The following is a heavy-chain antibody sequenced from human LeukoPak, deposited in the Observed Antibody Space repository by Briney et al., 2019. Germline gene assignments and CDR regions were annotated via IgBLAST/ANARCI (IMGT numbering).Heavy chain of an antibody. CDR3: ARLPLTGYSRGYYYGMDV. Sequence: SVKVSCKASGGTFSRYTISWVRQAPGQGLEWMGGIIPIFGTANHAQKFQGRVTITADESTSTAYMELSSLRSEDTAVYYCARLPLTGYSRGYYYGMDVWGQGTTVTVSS. V-gene: IGHV1-69*13. CDR2: IIPIFGTA. J-gene: IGHJ6*02. CDR1: GGTFSRYT. D-gene: IGHD3-9*01.